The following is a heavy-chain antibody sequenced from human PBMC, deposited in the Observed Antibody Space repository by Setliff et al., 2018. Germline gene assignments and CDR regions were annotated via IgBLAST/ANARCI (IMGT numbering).Heavy chain of an antibody. CDR2: ISSSSSYI. CDR3: ARNIPWTQPIDY. D-gene: IGHD2-21*01. Sequence: PGGSLRLSCAASGFTFSSYSMNWVRQAPGKGLEWVSSISSSSSYIYYADSVKGRFTISRDNAKNSLYLQMNSLRAEDTAVYYCARNIPWTQPIDYWGQGTLVTVSS. J-gene: IGHJ4*02. CDR1: GFTFSSYS. V-gene: IGHV3-21*01.